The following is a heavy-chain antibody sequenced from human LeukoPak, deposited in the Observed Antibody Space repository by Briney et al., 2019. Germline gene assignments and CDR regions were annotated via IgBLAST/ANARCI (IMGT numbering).Heavy chain of an antibody. V-gene: IGHV3-30*02. J-gene: IGHJ4*02. CDR3: AKPSSGWIDY. CDR1: GFTFSSYD. CDR2: IHYDGSNK. D-gene: IGHD6-19*01. Sequence: PGGSLRLSCAASGFTFSSYDMHWVRQAPGKGLEWVAFIHYDGSNKYYADSVRGRFTISRGNSKNTLYLQMNSLRAEDTAVYYCAKPSSGWIDYWGKGTLVTVSS.